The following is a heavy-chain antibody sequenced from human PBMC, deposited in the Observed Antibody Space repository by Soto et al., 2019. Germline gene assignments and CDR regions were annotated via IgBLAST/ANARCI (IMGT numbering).Heavy chain of an antibody. Sequence: EVQLLESGGGLVQPGGSLRLSCAAFGFTFSGYAMSWVRQAPGKGLEWVSAISGSGGSTYYADSVKGRFTISRDNSKNTLYLQSNSLRAEDTAVYYCAKRGAGHYFDYWGQGNLVTVSS. V-gene: IGHV3-23*01. J-gene: IGHJ4*02. D-gene: IGHD6-19*01. CDR2: ISGSGGST. CDR3: AKRGAGHYFDY. CDR1: GFTFSGYA.